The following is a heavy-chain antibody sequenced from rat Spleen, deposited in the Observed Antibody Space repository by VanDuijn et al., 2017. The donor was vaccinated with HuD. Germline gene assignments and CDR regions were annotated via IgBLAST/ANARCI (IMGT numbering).Heavy chain of an antibody. Sequence: EVQLVESDGGLVQPGRSLKLSCAASGFTFSNYDMAWVRQAPKKGLEWVAYISYDGGITYYRDSVKGRFTISRDKAKNTQYWQMDSVRSQDTATYDCGRQWPKTALDYWGQGVMVTVSS. J-gene: IGHJ2*01. CDR2: ISYDGGIT. CDR3: GRQWPKTALDY. CDR1: GFTFSNYD. V-gene: IGHV5S13*01.